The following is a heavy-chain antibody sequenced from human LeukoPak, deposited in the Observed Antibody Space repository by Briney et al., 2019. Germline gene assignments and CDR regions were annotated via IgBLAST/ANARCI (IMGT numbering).Heavy chain of an antibody. J-gene: IGHJ4*02. CDR2: IWYDGSNK. Sequence: SCKASGGTFSSYGMHWARQAPGKGLEWVAVIWYDGSNKYYADSVKGRFTISRDNSKNTLYLQMNSLRAEDTAVYYCARGDYDYVWGSYRSRGYFDYWGQGTLVTVSS. CDR3: ARGDYDYVWGSYRSRGYFDY. CDR1: GGTFSSYG. V-gene: IGHV3-33*01. D-gene: IGHD3-16*02.